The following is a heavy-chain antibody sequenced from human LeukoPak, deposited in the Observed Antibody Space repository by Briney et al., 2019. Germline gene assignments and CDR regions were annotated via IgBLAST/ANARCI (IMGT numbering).Heavy chain of an antibody. D-gene: IGHD6-13*01. CDR3: ARTATDTGKFDY. CDR2: ISSSSSSI. CDR1: GFTFSSYS. J-gene: IGHJ4*02. V-gene: IGHV3-21*01. Sequence: GGSLRLSCAASGFTFSSYSMNCVRQAPGKGLECVSSISSSSSSIYYADSVKCRFTISRDEAKNSLYLQMNRLRAEDTAVYYCARTATDTGKFDYWGQGTLVTVSS.